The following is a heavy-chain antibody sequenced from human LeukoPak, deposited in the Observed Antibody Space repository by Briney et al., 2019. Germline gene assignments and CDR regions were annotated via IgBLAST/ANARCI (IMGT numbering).Heavy chain of an antibody. CDR1: GFTFSSYW. CDR3: ARVDTAMVLPGY. V-gene: IGHV3-74*01. J-gene: IGHJ4*02. Sequence: PGGSLRLSCAASGFTFSSYWMHWVRQAPGKGLVWVSRINTDGRSTSYADFVKGRFTISRDNAKKTLYLQMNSLRAEDTAVYYCARVDTAMVLPGYWGQGTLVTVSS. CDR2: INTDGRST. D-gene: IGHD5-18*01.